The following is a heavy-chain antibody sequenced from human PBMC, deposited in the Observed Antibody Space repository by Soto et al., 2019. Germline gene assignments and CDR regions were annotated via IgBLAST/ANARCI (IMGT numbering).Heavy chain of an antibody. CDR3: ARGPTTLITGAFDI. J-gene: IGHJ3*02. Sequence: SETLSLTCSVSGGSISSGGYYWSWIRQHPGKGLEWIGYIYYIGSTYYNPSFKSRLIMSVDTSENQLSLKLSSVTAADTAVYYCARGPTTLITGAFDIWGQGTMVTVSS. CDR2: IYYIGST. D-gene: IGHD4-17*01. V-gene: IGHV4-31*03. CDR1: GGSISSGGYY.